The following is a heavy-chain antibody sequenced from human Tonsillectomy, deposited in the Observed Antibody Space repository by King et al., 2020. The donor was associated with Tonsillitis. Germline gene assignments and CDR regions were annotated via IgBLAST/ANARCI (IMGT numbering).Heavy chain of an antibody. V-gene: IGHV3-15*01. CDR2: IKTKDQGGAI. CDR1: GFTFSDAW. CDR3: TSRSSL. J-gene: IGHJ4*02. Sequence: DVQLVESGGGLVKPGGSLRLSCATSGFTFSDAWMSWVRQPPGKGLEWVGRIKTKDQGGAIDYATAVEGRFSISRDDSKNTLYLQMNNMQPEDTAVYYCTSRSSLGGQGTLVTVSS. D-gene: IGHD6-13*01.